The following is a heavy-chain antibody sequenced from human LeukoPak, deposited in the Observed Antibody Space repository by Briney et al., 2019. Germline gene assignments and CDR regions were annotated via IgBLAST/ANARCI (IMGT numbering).Heavy chain of an antibody. CDR2: ISSSSSYI. V-gene: IGHV3-21*01. D-gene: IGHD5-18*01. CDR1: GFTFSSYS. CDR3: ARAPRCSYGLPYAFDI. Sequence: RGSLRLSCAASGFTFSSYSMSWVRQAPGEGLEWVSSISSSSSYIYYADSVKGRFTISRDKATNSLYLQMNSLRAEDTAVYYCARAPRCSYGLPYAFDIWGQGTMVTVSS. J-gene: IGHJ3*02.